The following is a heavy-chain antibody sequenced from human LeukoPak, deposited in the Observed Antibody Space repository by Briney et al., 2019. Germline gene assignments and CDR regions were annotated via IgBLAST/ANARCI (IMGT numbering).Heavy chain of an antibody. CDR3: TTEVKMANGHPFDY. J-gene: IGHJ4*02. CDR2: IKSKTDGGTT. V-gene: IGHV3-15*01. CDR1: GFTFSNAW. Sequence: PGGSLRLSCAASGFTFSNAWMSWVRQAPGKGLEWVGRIKSKTDGGTTDYAAPVKGRFTISRDDSKNTLYLQMNSLKSEDTAVYYCTTEVKMANGHPFDYWGQGSLVTVSS. D-gene: IGHD5-24*01.